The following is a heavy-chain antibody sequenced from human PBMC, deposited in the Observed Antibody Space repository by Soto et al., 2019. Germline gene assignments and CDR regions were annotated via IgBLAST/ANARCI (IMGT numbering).Heavy chain of an antibody. CDR3: ARAHCSSTSCYGSYYYYYMDV. J-gene: IGHJ6*03. Sequence: SETLSLTCTVSGGSISSYYWSWIRQPPGKGLEWIGYIYYSGSTYYNPSLKSRVTMSVDTSKNQFSLKLSSVTAADTAVYYCARAHCSSTSCYGSYYYYYMDVWGKGATVTVSS. CDR2: IYYSGST. D-gene: IGHD2-2*01. CDR1: GGSISSYY. V-gene: IGHV4-59*06.